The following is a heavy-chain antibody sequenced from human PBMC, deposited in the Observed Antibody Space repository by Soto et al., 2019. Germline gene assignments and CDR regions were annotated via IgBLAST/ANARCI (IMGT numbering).Heavy chain of an antibody. J-gene: IGHJ4*02. D-gene: IGHD3-10*01. Sequence: QVQLQESGPGLVKPSQTLSLTCTVSGGSISSGGYYWSWIRQHPGKGLEWIGYIYYSGSTYYNPSLNTTVTISVYTSKNEFSLKMSSVTAADTAVYYCARAVGSGIDYWGQGTLVTVSS. V-gene: IGHV4-31*01. CDR1: GGSISSGGYY. CDR2: IYYSGST. CDR3: ARAVGSGIDY.